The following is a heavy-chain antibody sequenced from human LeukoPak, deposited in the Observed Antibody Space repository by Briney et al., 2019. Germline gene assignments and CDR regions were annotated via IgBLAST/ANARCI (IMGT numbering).Heavy chain of an antibody. CDR2: ISWNSGSI. J-gene: IGHJ5*02. D-gene: IGHD6-6*01. V-gene: IGHV3-9*01. CDR3: AKDLYNSSQGSPWFDP. Sequence: PGRSLRLSCAASGFTFDDYAMHWVRQAPGKGLEWVSGISWNSGSIGYADSVKGRFTISRDNAKNSLYLQMNSLRAEDTALYYCAKDLYNSSQGSPWFDPWGQGTLVTVSS. CDR1: GFTFDDYA.